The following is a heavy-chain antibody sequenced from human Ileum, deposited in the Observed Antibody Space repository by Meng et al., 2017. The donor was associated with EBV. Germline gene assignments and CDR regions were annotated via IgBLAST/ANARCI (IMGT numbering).Heavy chain of an antibody. CDR3: ARNVPGTSAYYD. CDR2: IYYSGST. V-gene: IGHV4-28*01. J-gene: IGHJ4*02. CDR1: GYSISSTNG. D-gene: IGHD3-22*01. Sequence: VQLQASATGLVKPSATLPLTCSVSGYSISSTNGWGWIRQPPGKGLEWIGYIYYSGSTSYNPSLKSRVTMSVDTSKNQFSLNLNSVTAVDTAVYYCARNVPGTSAYYDWGQGTLVTVSS.